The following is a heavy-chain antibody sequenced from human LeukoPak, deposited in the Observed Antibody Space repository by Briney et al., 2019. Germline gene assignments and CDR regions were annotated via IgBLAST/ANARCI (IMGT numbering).Heavy chain of an antibody. V-gene: IGHV4-59*01. D-gene: IGHD3-10*01. Sequence: SETLSLTCTVSGGSISSYYWSWIRQPPGKGLEWIGYISYSGSTNYNPSLKSRVTISIDTSKSQFSLKLSSVTAADTAVHYCARVTGSLWFGDLTNSEGFDYWGQGTLVTVSS. J-gene: IGHJ4*02. CDR3: ARVTGSLWFGDLTNSEGFDY. CDR2: ISYSGST. CDR1: GGSISSYY.